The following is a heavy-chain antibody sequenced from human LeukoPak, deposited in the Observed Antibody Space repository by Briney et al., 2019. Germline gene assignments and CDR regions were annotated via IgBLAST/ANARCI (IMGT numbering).Heavy chain of an antibody. CDR3: ARVSLCYDSSGYYYDTLFDY. Sequence: PGGSLRLSCAASGFTFSSYAMSWVRQAPGKGLEWVSSISSSSSYIYYADSVKGRFTISRDNAKNSLYLQMNSLRAEDTAVYYCARVSLCYDSSGYYYDTLFDYWGQGTLVTVSS. CDR2: ISSSSSYI. CDR1: GFTFSSYA. V-gene: IGHV3-21*01. D-gene: IGHD3-22*01. J-gene: IGHJ4*02.